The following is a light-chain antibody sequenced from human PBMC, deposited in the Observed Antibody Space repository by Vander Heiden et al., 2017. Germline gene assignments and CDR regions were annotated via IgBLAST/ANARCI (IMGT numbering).Light chain of an antibody. CDR3: QQYKAWPLT. V-gene: IGKV3-15*01. CDR2: NAT. Sequence: EIVMTQSPATLSVSPGERATLSCRASQTIDISLAWYQQKPGQAPRLLIDNATTRATGIPARFSGSGSGTEFTLTISSLQPEDFAVFYCQQYKAWPLTFGGGTKVEIK. J-gene: IGKJ4*01. CDR1: QTIDIS.